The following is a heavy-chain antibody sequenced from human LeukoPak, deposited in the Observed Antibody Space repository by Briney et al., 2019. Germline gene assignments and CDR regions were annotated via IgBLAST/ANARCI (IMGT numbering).Heavy chain of an antibody. V-gene: IGHV4-59*01. D-gene: IGHD3-22*01. CDR3: VREGYDSSGYYRGS. Sequence: SETLSLTCTVSGGSISGYYWSWFRQPPGKGLEWFGWIHNSGSTENNPSLKSRVTMSVDTSKNQISLRLYSVTAADTAVYYCVREGYDSSGYYRGSWGQGTLVTVSS. CDR2: IHNSGST. CDR1: GGSISGYY. J-gene: IGHJ5*02.